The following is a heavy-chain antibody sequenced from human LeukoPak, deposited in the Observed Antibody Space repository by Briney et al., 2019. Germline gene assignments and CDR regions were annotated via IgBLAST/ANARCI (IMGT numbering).Heavy chain of an antibody. CDR2: IYYDGST. CDR1: GASVSSYY. J-gene: IGHJ4*02. CDR3: ARRHSSGWYHFDY. D-gene: IGHD6-19*01. V-gene: IGHV4-59*08. Sequence: SETPSLTCTVSGASVSSYYWSWIRQPPGKGLEWIGYIYYDGSTNYNPSLKSRVTISQDTSKNQFSLQLSSVTAADTAVYYCARRHSSGWYHFDYWGQGTLVTDSS.